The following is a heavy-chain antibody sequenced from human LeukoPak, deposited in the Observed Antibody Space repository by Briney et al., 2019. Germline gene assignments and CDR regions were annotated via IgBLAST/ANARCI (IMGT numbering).Heavy chain of an antibody. D-gene: IGHD6-19*01. V-gene: IGHV3-73*01. CDR2: IRSKTNNYAT. J-gene: IGHJ4*02. CDR3: TRSPPAVAGYLDY. Sequence: PGGSLRLSCAASGFTFSDSATHWVRQASGKGLEWVGRIRSKTNNYATAYAGSVKGRFTISTDESKNTAYLQMNSLKTEDTAVYYCTRSPPAVAGYLDYWGQGTLVTVSS. CDR1: GFTFSDSA.